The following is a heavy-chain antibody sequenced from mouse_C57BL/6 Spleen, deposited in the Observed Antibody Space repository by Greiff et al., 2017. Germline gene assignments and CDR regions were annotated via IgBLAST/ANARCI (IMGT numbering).Heavy chain of an antibody. D-gene: IGHD1-1*01. CDR1: GYTFTNYW. V-gene: IGHV1-63*01. J-gene: IGHJ2*01. CDR2: IYPGGGYT. Sequence: QVQLQQSGAELVRPGTSVKMSCKASGYTFTNYWIGWAKQRPGHGLEWIGDIYPGGGYTNYNEKFKGKATLTADKSSSTAYMQFSSLTSEDSAIYYCARGRDGHFDYWGQGTTRTVSS. CDR3: ARGRDGHFDY.